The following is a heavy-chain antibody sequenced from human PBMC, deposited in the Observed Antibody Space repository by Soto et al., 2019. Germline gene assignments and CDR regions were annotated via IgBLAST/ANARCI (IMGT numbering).Heavy chain of an antibody. Sequence: VQLVESGGGVVQPGRSLRLSCAASGFTFSSYAMSWVRQAPGKGLEWVSAISGSGGSTYYADSVKGRFTISRDNSKNTLYLQMNSLRAEDTAVYYCAKAYCSSTSCPPDYWGQGTLVTVSS. J-gene: IGHJ4*02. CDR1: GFTFSSYA. V-gene: IGHV3-23*04. CDR3: AKAYCSSTSCPPDY. D-gene: IGHD2-2*01. CDR2: ISGSGGST.